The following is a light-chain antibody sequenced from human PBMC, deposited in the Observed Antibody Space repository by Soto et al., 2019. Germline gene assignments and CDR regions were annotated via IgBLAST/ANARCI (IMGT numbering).Light chain of an antibody. Sequence: QSVLTQPPSVSGAPGQRVTISCTGSNSNIGAGYEVHWYQQLPGTAPKLLIYRNNNRPSGVPDRFSGSKSGTSASLAITGLQADDEADYYCQSYDRSLSALYVFGTGTTVTVL. CDR1: NSNIGAGYE. CDR2: RNN. CDR3: QSYDRSLSALYV. J-gene: IGLJ1*01. V-gene: IGLV1-40*01.